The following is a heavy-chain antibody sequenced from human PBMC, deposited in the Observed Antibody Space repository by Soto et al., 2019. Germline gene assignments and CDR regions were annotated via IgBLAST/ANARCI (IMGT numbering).Heavy chain of an antibody. V-gene: IGHV3-23*01. J-gene: IGHJ5*02. CDR3: AKNQGVELVPLATVDWFDP. Sequence: GGSLRLSCAASGFIFENFGMSWVRQAPGKGLEWISSISGSGFKKYYADSVKVRLTISRDNSKSTVYLELNNLSAEDTAVYHCAKNQGVELVPLATVDWFDPWGQGSVVTVSS. CDR2: ISGSGFKK. D-gene: IGHD1-26*01. CDR1: GFIFENFG.